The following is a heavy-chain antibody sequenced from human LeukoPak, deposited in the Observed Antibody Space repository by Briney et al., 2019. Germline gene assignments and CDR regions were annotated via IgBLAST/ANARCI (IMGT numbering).Heavy chain of an antibody. CDR1: GFTFSSYG. Sequence: GGSLRLSCAASGFTFSSYGMHWVRQAPAKGLEWVAIISYDGSNKYYADSVKGRFTISRDNSKNTLYLQMNSLRAEDTAVYYCAKDFIGPITMVRGVILSYWGQGTLVTVSS. CDR2: ISYDGSNK. V-gene: IGHV3-30*18. D-gene: IGHD3-10*01. CDR3: AKDFIGPITMVRGVILSY. J-gene: IGHJ4*02.